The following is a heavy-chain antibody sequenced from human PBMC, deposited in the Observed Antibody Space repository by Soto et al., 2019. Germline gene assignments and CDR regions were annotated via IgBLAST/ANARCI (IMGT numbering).Heavy chain of an antibody. Sequence: EVHLEESGGGLVQPGGSLRLSCAASGFSLSPYWMHWVRQVPGRGLEWVARLSSDGVGAAYADSVKGRFFISRDMAMNSLSLQMTSLGADDTAVYYCARDLGGPDYWGRGTSVTVSS. V-gene: IGHV3-74*03. CDR2: LSSDGVGA. D-gene: IGHD3-16*01. CDR1: GFSLSPYW. CDR3: ARDLGGPDY. J-gene: IGHJ4*02.